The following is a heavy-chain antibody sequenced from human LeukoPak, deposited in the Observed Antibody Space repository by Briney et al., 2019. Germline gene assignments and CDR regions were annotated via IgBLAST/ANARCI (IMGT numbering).Heavy chain of an antibody. CDR1: GGSISSGGYS. Sequence: SETLSLTCAVSGGSISSGGYSWSWIRQPPGKGLEWIGYIYHSGSTYYNPSLKSRVTISVDRSKNQFSLKLSSVTAADTAVYYCARGTYGDYGGDFDYWGQGTLVTVSS. J-gene: IGHJ4*02. CDR2: IYHSGST. CDR3: ARGTYGDYGGDFDY. V-gene: IGHV4-30-2*01. D-gene: IGHD4-17*01.